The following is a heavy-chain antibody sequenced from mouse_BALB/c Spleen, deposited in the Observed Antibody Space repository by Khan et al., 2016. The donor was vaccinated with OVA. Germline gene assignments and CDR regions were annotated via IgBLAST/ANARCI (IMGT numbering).Heavy chain of an antibody. V-gene: IGHV1S135*01. J-gene: IGHJ3*01. CDR1: GYSFTSYY. CDR2: IDPFSGGI. D-gene: IGHD2-2*01. CDR3: TRHGYVALFTY. Sequence: VQLQQSGPELMKPGASVKMSCKASGYSFTSYYIHWVKSHGKSLEWIGYIDPFSGGITYNQKFKGKATLTVDKSSNTAYIHLSNLTSEDSAVYYCTRHGYVALFTYWGQGALVIVSA.